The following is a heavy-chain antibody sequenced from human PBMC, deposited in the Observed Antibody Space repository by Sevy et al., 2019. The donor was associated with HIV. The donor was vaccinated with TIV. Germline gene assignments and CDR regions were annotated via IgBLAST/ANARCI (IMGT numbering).Heavy chain of an antibody. CDR1: GYTLTQFS. V-gene: IGHV1-24*01. CDR3: TVTKDYYDSSGHPFDY. J-gene: IGHJ4*02. D-gene: IGHD3-22*01. Sequence: ASVKVSCKVSGYTLTQFSMHWVRQAPGKGLEWMATFDPEDDETIYAQRLQGRVTMTEDTSTDTAYMELSSLRSDDTAVYYCTVTKDYYDSSGHPFDYWGQGSLVTVSS. CDR2: FDPEDDET.